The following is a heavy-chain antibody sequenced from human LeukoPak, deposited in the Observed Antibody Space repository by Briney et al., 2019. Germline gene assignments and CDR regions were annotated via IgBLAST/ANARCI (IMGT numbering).Heavy chain of an antibody. J-gene: IGHJ4*02. CDR3: ARGGGYIGYDSPDC. Sequence: PGGSLRLSCAASGFTLSDYYMSWIRQAPGKGLEWVSYINSSTSYTNYAGSVRGRFTISRDNAKNSLYLQMNSLRAEDSALYYCARGGGYIGYDSPDCWGQGTLVTVSS. CDR2: INSSTSYT. D-gene: IGHD5-12*01. V-gene: IGHV3-11*05. CDR1: GFTLSDYY.